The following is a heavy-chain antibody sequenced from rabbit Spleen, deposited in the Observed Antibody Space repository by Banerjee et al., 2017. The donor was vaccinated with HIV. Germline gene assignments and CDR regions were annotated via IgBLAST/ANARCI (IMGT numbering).Heavy chain of an antibody. CDR2: ILTGGGNT. D-gene: IGHD8-1*01. CDR3: ARDGAGSSYFNL. V-gene: IGHV1S43*01. CDR1: GFDLSSYYY. Sequence: QEQLEESGGDLVKPEGSLTLTCKASGFDLSSYYYMCWVRQAPGKGLEWIGCILTGGGNTYYANWVNGRFTISSHNAQNTLYLQLNSLTAADTATYFCARDGAGSSYFNLWGPGTLVTVS. J-gene: IGHJ4*01.